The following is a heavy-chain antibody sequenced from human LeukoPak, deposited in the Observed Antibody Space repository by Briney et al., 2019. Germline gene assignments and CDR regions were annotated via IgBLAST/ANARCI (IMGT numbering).Heavy chain of an antibody. J-gene: IGHJ2*01. D-gene: IGHD1-26*01. CDR2: INHSGST. V-gene: IGHV4-34*01. CDR3: ARGLVGASRGYLDL. CDR1: GGSFSGYY. Sequence: SETLSLTCAVYGGSFSGYYWSWIRQPPGKGLEWIGEINHSGSTNYNPSLKSRVTISVDTSKNQFSLKLSSVTAADTAVYYCARGLVGASRGYLDLWGRGTLVTVSS.